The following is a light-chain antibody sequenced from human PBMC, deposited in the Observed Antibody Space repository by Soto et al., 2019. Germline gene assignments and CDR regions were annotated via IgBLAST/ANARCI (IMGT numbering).Light chain of an antibody. CDR1: SSDVGNYNL. CDR3: CSYAGSRTYV. CDR2: EGS. J-gene: IGLJ1*01. V-gene: IGLV2-23*01. Sequence: QSVLTQPASVSGSPGQSITISCTGTSSDVGNYNLVSWYQQHPGKAPKLMIYEGSKRPSGISNRFFGSKSGNTASLTISGLQAEDEADYYCCSYAGSRTYVFGTGTKVTVL.